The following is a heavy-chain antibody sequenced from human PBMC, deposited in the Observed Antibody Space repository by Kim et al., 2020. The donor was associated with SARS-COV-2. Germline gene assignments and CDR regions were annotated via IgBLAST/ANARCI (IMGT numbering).Heavy chain of an antibody. CDR3: AKAPPTYYYGSGSYIFDY. V-gene: IGHV3-23*01. J-gene: IGHJ4*02. Sequence: GGSLRLSCAASGFTFSSYAMSWVRQAPGKGLEWVSAILGLVLRPYYSYTVKGRFTISRDNSKNTLYLQMNSLRAEDTAVYYCAKAPPTYYYGSGSYIFDYWGQGTLVTVSS. D-gene: IGHD3-10*01. CDR2: ILGLVLRP. CDR1: GFTFSSYA.